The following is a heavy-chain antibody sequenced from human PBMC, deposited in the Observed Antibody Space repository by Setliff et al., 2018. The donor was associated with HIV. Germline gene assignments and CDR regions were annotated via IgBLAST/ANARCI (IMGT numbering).Heavy chain of an antibody. Sequence: SETLSLTCSVSGHSIRSGYYWGWIRQPPGKGLEWIGTMYHSGSTYYSPSLQGRVTMFFDTSEDHFSLRLSSVTAADTAVYYCASRWGSYYDTNGHPFDYWGQGTLVTVSS. CDR3: ASRWGSYYDTNGHPFDY. J-gene: IGHJ4*02. V-gene: IGHV4-38-2*01. CDR2: MYHSGST. D-gene: IGHD3-22*01. CDR1: GHSIRSGYY.